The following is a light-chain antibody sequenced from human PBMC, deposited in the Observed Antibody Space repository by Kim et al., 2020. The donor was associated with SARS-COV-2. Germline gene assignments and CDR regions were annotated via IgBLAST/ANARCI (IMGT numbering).Light chain of an antibody. CDR1: QGISNY. J-gene: IGKJ1*01. CDR3: IQHSSDPWT. CDR2: AAS. Sequence: ASVGDRVTTTCRASQGISNYLAWFQQKPGKVPKLLIYAASSLQSVVPSRFSGSGSGTEFPLTISSLQPENFPTYNCIQHSSDPWTFCPGTKVYIK. V-gene: IGKV1-17*03.